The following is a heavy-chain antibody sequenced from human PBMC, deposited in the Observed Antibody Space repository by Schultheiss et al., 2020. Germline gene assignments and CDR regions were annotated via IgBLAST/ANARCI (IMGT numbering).Heavy chain of an antibody. J-gene: IGHJ4*02. CDR1: GFTFSSYW. D-gene: IGHD3-10*01. CDR2: IKQDGSER. V-gene: IGHV3-7*01. CDR3: AKFYGSGTYRDY. Sequence: GGSLRLSCAASGFTFSSYWMSWVRQAPGKGLEWVANIKQDGSERYYVDSVKGRFTISRDNAKNSLYLQMNSLRVEDTAVYYCAKFYGSGTYRDYWGQGTLVTVSS.